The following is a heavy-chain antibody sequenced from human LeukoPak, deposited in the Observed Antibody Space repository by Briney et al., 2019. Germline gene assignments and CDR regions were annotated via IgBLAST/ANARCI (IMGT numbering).Heavy chain of an antibody. V-gene: IGHV3-33*06. Sequence: GRSLTLSCAASGFTFSSYGMHWVRQAPGKGLEWVAVIWYDGSNKYYADSVKGRFTTSRDNSKNTLYLQMNSLRAEDTAVYYCAKDPPYCGGDCYYDYWGQGTLVTVSS. CDR2: IWYDGSNK. J-gene: IGHJ4*02. CDR3: AKDPPYCGGDCYYDY. D-gene: IGHD2-21*02. CDR1: GFTFSSYG.